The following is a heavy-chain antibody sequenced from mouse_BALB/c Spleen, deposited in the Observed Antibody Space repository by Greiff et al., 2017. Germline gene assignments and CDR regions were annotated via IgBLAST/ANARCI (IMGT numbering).Heavy chain of an antibody. V-gene: IGHV5-4*02. Sequence: EVMLVESGGGLVKPGGSLKLSCAASGFTFSDYYMYWVRQTPEKRLEWVATISDGGSYTYYPDSVKGRFTISRDNAKNNLYLQMSSLKSEDTAMYYCARGITTVVEGFAYWGQGTLVTVSA. J-gene: IGHJ3*01. CDR2: ISDGGSYT. D-gene: IGHD1-1*01. CDR1: GFTFSDYY. CDR3: ARGITTVVEGFAY.